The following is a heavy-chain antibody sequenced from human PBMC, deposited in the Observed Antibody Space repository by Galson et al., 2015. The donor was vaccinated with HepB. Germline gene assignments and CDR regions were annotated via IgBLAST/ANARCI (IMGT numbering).Heavy chain of an antibody. CDR2: IIPILGLA. Sequence: SVKVSCKASGGTFSSYTFSWVRQAPGRGPEWMGRIIPILGLANCAQKFQGRVTITADKSTSTAYMELSSLRSEDTAVYYCARDPHYEILTGYNGGMDVWGQGTTVTVSS. CDR3: ARDPHYEILTGYNGGMDV. J-gene: IGHJ6*02. V-gene: IGHV1-69*04. CDR1: GGTFSSYT. D-gene: IGHD3-9*01.